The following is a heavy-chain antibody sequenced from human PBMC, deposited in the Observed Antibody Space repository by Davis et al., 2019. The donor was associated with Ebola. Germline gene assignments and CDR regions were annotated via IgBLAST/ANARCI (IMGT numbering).Heavy chain of an antibody. D-gene: IGHD2-8*01. J-gene: IGHJ4*02. CDR1: GYSINNDNW. CDR3: ATKPNAVYYFDY. CDR2: IHYSGST. V-gene: IGHV4-28*01. Sequence: LRLSCAVSGYSINNDNWWGWIRQPPGKGLEWIGYIHYSGSTYYSPSLKSRVTMSVDSSKNQFSLNLSSVTAVDTALYYCATKPNAVYYFDYWGQGALVTVSS.